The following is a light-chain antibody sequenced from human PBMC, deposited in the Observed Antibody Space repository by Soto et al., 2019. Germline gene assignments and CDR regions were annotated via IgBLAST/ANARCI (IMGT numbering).Light chain of an antibody. CDR3: SSFADSPVV. CDR2: EVT. J-gene: IGLJ2*01. V-gene: IGLV2-8*01. Sequence: QSALTQPASLSGSPGQSITISCTGTSSDVGGYNYVSWYQQHPGKAPKLIIYEVTKRPSGVPDRFSGSKSGNTASLTVSGLQAEDEADYYCSSFADSPVVFGGGTQVTVL. CDR1: SSDVGGYNY.